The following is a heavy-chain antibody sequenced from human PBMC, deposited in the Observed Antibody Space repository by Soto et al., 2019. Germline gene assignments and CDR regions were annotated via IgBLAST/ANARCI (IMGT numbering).Heavy chain of an antibody. J-gene: IGHJ5*02. CDR1: GGSISSYY. Sequence: PSETLSLTCTVSGGSISSYYWSWIRQPPGKGLEWFGYIYYSGSTNYNPSLKSRVTISVDTSKNQFSLKLTSVTAVDTAVYYCARGYDLVPAAAADQDNNWFEPWGQGTLVTVSS. CDR2: IYYSGST. CDR3: ARGYDLVPAAAADQDNNWFEP. D-gene: IGHD6-13*01. V-gene: IGHV4-59*12.